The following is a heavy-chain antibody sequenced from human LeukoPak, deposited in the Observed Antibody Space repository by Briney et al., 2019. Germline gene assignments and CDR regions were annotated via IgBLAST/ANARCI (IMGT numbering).Heavy chain of an antibody. CDR3: ARDPYSGNYGTYYYYYMDV. V-gene: IGHV3-11*04. J-gene: IGHJ6*03. D-gene: IGHD1-26*01. CDR2: ISSSGSTI. CDR1: GFTFSDYY. Sequence: GGSLRLSCAASGFTFSDYYMSWIRQAPGKGLEWVSYISSSGSTIYYADSVKGRFTISRDNAKNSLYLQVNSLGPEDTAVYYCARDPYSGNYGTYYYYYMDVWGKGTTVTISS.